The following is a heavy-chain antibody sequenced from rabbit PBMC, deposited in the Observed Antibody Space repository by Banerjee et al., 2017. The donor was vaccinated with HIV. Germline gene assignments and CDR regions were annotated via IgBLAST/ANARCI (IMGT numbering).Heavy chain of an antibody. CDR1: GFSFSSYW. D-gene: IGHD2-1*01. V-gene: IGHV1S40*01. J-gene: IGHJ4*01. Sequence: QSLEESGGDLVKPGASLTLTRTASGFSFSSYWICWVRQAPGKGLEWIACIYTSSGRTYYASWAKGRFTISKTSSTTVTLQMTSLTAADTATYFCARPDYGDYGNGMDLWGPGTLVTVS. CDR2: IYTSSGRT. CDR3: ARPDYGDYGNGMDL.